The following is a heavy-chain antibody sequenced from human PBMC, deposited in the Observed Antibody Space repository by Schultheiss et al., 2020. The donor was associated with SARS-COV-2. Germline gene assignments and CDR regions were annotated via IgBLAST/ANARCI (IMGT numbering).Heavy chain of an antibody. CDR1: GFTFSRYA. J-gene: IGHJ6*02. Sequence: GGSLRLSCAASGFTFSRYAMHWVRQAPGKGLEWVAVISYDGSNKYYADSVKGRFTISRDNSKNSLYLQMNSLRTEDTAVYYCAKDHAYGSGSYNVWGQGTTVTVSS. CDR2: ISYDGSNK. D-gene: IGHD3-10*01. CDR3: AKDHAYGSGSYNV. V-gene: IGHV3-30*04.